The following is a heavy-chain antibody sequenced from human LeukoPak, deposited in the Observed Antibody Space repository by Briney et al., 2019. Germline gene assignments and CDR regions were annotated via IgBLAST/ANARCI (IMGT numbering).Heavy chain of an antibody. D-gene: IGHD5-12*01. CDR1: GYTFTNFF. J-gene: IGHJ4*02. V-gene: IGHV1-46*01. CDR3: ARRYSGYDFGY. Sequence: ASVKVSCKASGYTFTNFFMHWVRQAPGQGLEWMGRINPSGGSTIYAQKFQGRVTMTRDTSTTTVYMEMNSLRPEDTAVYSCARRYSGYDFGYWGQGTLVTVSS. CDR2: INPSGGST.